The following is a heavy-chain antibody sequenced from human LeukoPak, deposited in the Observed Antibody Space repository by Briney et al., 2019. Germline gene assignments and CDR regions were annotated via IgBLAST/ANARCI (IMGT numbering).Heavy chain of an antibody. CDR2: LSGSGVSP. J-gene: IGHJ3*02. CDR3: AKGLRFMQPDAFDI. Sequence: GGSLRLSCVASGFPFDTYAMGWVRQAPGEGLEWVSALSGSGVSPYYAGSVRGRFTISRDNSKNTLYLQMNSLRAEDTAVYYCAKGLRFMQPDAFDIWGQGTMVTVSS. D-gene: IGHD2-8*01. CDR1: GFPFDTYA. V-gene: IGHV3-23*01.